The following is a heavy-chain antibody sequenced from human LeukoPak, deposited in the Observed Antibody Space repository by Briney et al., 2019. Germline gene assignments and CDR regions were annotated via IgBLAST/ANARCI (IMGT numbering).Heavy chain of an antibody. CDR3: ARDPPAHLVLRYFDWLQMRDAFDI. V-gene: IGHV1-18*01. CDR2: ISAYNGNT. J-gene: IGHJ3*02. D-gene: IGHD3-9*01. CDR1: GYTFTSYG. Sequence: ASVKVSCKASGYTFTSYGISWVRQAPGQGLEWMGWISAYNGNTNYAQKLQGRVTMTTDTSTSTAYMELRSLRSDDTAVYYCARDPPAHLVLRYFDWLQMRDAFDIWGQGTMVTVSS.